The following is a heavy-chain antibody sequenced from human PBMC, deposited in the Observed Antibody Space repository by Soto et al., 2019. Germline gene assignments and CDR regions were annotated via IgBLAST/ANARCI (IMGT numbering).Heavy chain of an antibody. CDR3: ARDFDQLELPWFDP. CDR1: GCTFSSYT. Sequence: ASVKASCKASGCTFSSYTISWVRQAPGQGLEWMGRIIPILGIANYAQKFQGRVTITADKSTSTAYMELSSLRSEDTAVHYCARDFDQLELPWFDPWGQGTLVTVSS. J-gene: IGHJ5*02. V-gene: IGHV1-69*04. CDR2: IIPILGIA. D-gene: IGHD1-7*01.